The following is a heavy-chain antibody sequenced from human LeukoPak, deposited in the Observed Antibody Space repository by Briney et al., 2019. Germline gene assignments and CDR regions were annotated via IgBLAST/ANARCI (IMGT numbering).Heavy chain of an antibody. CDR2: ISSNGGST. J-gene: IGHJ4*02. V-gene: IGHV3-64*01. CDR1: GFTFSSYA. D-gene: IGHD6-19*01. Sequence: GGSLRLSCAASGFTFSSYAMSWVRQAPGKGLEYVSAISSNGGSTYYANSVKGRFTISRDNSKNTLYLQMGSLRAEDMAVYYCARGIAVAGEPFAYWGQGTLVTVSS. CDR3: ARGIAVAGEPFAY.